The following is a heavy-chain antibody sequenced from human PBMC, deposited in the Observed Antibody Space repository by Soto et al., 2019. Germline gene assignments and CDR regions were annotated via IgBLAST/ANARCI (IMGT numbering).Heavy chain of an antibody. CDR3: AKSLMNAKEV. D-gene: IGHD2-21*01. V-gene: IGHV3-23*01. Sequence: GGCLRRSCTAAGFNFWSYGLSWVRQAPGKGLEWVSGITASGGNTYYTDSVKGRFTISRYNSKNTLYLQMSGLRVEDTAVFLCAKSLMNAKEVWGHGTTVTVSS. CDR1: GFNFWSYG. J-gene: IGHJ6*02. CDR2: ITASGGNT.